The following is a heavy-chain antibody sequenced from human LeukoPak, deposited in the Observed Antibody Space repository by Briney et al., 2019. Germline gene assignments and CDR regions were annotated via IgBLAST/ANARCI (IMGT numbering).Heavy chain of an antibody. V-gene: IGHV4-30-4*01. D-gene: IGHD3-9*01. J-gene: IGHJ5*02. Sequence: PSETLSLTCTVSGGSISSGDYYWSWIRQPPGKGLEWIGYIYYSGCTYYNPSLKSRVTISVDTSKNQFSLKLSSVTAADTAVYYCARGLRYFDWLLSASWFDPWGQGTLVTVSS. CDR3: ARGLRYFDWLLSASWFDP. CDR2: IYYSGCT. CDR1: GGSISSGDYY.